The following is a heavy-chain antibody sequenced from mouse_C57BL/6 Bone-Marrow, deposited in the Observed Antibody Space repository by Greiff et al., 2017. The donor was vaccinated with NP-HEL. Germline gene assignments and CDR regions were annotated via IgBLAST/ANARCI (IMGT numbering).Heavy chain of an antibody. CDR2: IDPSDSYT. CDR1: GYTFTSYW. V-gene: IGHV1-69*01. D-gene: IGHD2-4*01. CDR3: ARWKDYDGYFDY. J-gene: IGHJ2*01. Sequence: QVQLQQSGAELVMPGASVKLSCKASGYTFTSYWMHWVKQRPGQGLEWIGEIDPSDSYTNYNQKFKGKSTLTVDKSSSTAYMQLRSLTSEDSAVYYCARWKDYDGYFDYWGQGTTLTVSS.